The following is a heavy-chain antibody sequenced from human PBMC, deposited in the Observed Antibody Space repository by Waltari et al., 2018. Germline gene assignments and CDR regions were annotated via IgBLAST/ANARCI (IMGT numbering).Heavy chain of an antibody. CDR2: IYYSGST. V-gene: IGHV4-39*07. J-gene: IGHJ5*02. CDR3: ARDFCSSTSCYGGYNWFDP. CDR1: GGSISSSSYY. D-gene: IGHD2-2*01. Sequence: QLQLQESGPGLVKPSETLSLTCTVSGGSISSSSYYWGWIRQPPGKGLEWIGSIYYSGSTYYNPSLKSRVTMSVDTSKNQFSLKLSSVTAADTAVYYCARDFCSSTSCYGGYNWFDPWGQGTLVTVSS.